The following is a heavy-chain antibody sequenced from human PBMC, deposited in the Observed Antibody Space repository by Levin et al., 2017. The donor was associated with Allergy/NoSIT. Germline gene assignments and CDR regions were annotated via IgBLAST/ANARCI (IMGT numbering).Heavy chain of an antibody. CDR3: AREGTVTPSY. CDR1: GYIFTSYA. CDR2: INAGNGNT. J-gene: IGHJ4*02. V-gene: IGHV1-3*01. D-gene: IGHD4-17*01. Sequence: ASVKVSCKASGYIFTSYAIHWVRQAPGQRLEWMGWINAGNGNTKYSQKFQGRVTIIRDTSASTAYMELSSLRSEDTAVYYCAREGTVTPSYWGQGTLVTVSS.